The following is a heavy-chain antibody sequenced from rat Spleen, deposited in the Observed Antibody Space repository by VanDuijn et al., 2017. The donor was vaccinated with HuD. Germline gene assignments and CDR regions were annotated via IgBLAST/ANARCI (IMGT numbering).Heavy chain of an antibody. CDR1: GFSLTSNG. Sequence: QVQLKESGPGLVQPSQTLSLTCTVSGFSLTSNGVSWVRQPPGEDLEWIAAISSGGITYYNSAVKSRLSLSRDTSKSQVFLTMNSLQTDDTAIYFCARSYGGYTQHWFAYWGQGTLVTVSS. CDR2: ISSGGIT. CDR3: ARSYGGYTQHWFAY. V-gene: IGHV2S12*01. J-gene: IGHJ3*01. D-gene: IGHD1-11*01.